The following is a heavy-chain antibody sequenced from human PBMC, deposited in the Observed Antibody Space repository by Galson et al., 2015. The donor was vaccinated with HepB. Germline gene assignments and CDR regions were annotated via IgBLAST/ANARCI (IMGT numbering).Heavy chain of an antibody. CDR1: GFSLSTSGVG. Sequence: PALVKPTQTLTLTCTFSGFSLSTSGVGVGWIRQPPGKALEWLALIYWDDDKRYSPSLKSRLTITKDTSKNQVVLTMTNMDPVDTATYYCAHSGHCSGGSCKRGAPFDYWGQGTLVTVSS. CDR3: AHSGHCSGGSCKRGAPFDY. D-gene: IGHD2-15*01. CDR2: IYWDDDK. V-gene: IGHV2-5*02. J-gene: IGHJ4*02.